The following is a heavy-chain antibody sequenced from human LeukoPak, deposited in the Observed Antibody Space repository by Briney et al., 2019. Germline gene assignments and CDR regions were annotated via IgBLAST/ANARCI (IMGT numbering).Heavy chain of an antibody. J-gene: IGHJ4*02. D-gene: IGHD6-19*01. CDR3: ARVAAVAGTGNYFDY. CDR1: GFTFSDYY. Sequence: GGSLRLSCAASGFTFSDYYMSWIRQAPGKGLEWVSYISSSGSTIYCADSVKGRFTISRDNAKNSLYLQMNSLRAEDTAVYYCARVAAVAGTGNYFDYWGQGTLVTVSS. V-gene: IGHV3-11*01. CDR2: ISSSGSTI.